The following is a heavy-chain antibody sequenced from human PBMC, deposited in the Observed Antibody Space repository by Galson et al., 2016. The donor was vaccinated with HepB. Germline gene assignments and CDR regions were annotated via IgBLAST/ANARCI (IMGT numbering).Heavy chain of an antibody. CDR1: GFTFDSYD. D-gene: IGHD2-2*01. V-gene: IGHV3-23*01. Sequence: SLRLSCAVSGFTFDSYDMSWVRQAPGKGPEWVSAISAGGGRTNYVDSVKGRFTISRDNSKNTLDLQMSSLKVEDTAVYYCARMYCSSSSCYFDSWGQGALVTVSS. CDR2: ISAGGGRT. CDR3: ARMYCSSSSCYFDS. J-gene: IGHJ4*02.